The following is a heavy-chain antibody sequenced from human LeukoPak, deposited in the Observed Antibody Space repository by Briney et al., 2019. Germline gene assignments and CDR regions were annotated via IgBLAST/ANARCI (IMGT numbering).Heavy chain of an antibody. J-gene: IGHJ4*02. Sequence: GGSLRLSCAVSGFIVTTKYMSWVRQAPGKGLEWVSVIYSGGSTFYADSVKGRFTISRDKSKNTLSLQVNTLRAEDTAVYYCASIYGGNSYYFDYWGQGTLVTVSS. CDR3: ASIYGGNSYYFDY. CDR1: GFIVTTKY. V-gene: IGHV3-53*01. D-gene: IGHD4-23*01. CDR2: IYSGGST.